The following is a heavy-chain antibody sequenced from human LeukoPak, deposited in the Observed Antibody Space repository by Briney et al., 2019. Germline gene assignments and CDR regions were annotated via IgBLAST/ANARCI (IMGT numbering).Heavy chain of an antibody. D-gene: IGHD3-10*01. CDR3: AKVTYGSGTYGAFDS. CDR1: GFSFSNYS. V-gene: IGHV3-23*01. CDR2: ISGSGDYT. J-gene: IGHJ4*02. Sequence: GGSLRLSCVGSGFSFSNYSLNWVRQTPGKGLEWVSTISGSGDYTYYADSVKGRFTISRDNSKNTLYLQMNSLRVEDTAIYYCAKVTYGSGTYGAFDSWGQGTLVTVSS.